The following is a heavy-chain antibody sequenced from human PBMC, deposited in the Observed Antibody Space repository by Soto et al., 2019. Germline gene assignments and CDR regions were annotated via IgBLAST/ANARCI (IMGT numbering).Heavy chain of an antibody. Sequence: PSETLSLTCTVSGGSISTYYWSWIRQPPGKGLEWIGYISNSGTTSHNPSLMSRVTISLDTSKKQFSLRLNSATAADTAVYFCARDRVYGSSGMDVWGRGTTVTVSS. V-gene: IGHV4-59*01. CDR1: GGSISTYY. D-gene: IGHD4-17*01. J-gene: IGHJ6*02. CDR2: ISNSGTT. CDR3: ARDRVYGSSGMDV.